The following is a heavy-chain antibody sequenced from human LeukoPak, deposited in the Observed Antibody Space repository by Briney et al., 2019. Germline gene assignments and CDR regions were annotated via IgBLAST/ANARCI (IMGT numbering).Heavy chain of an antibody. Sequence: SETLSLTCAVYGGSFSGYYWSWIRQPAGKGLEWIGRIYTSGSTNYNPSLKSRVTMSVDTSKNQFSLKLSSVTAADTAVYYCARVAMITFGGVIVTYYYYYMDVWGKGTTVTVSS. CDR3: ARVAMITFGGVIVTYYYYYMDV. J-gene: IGHJ6*03. D-gene: IGHD3-16*02. V-gene: IGHV4-59*10. CDR1: GGSFSGYY. CDR2: IYTSGST.